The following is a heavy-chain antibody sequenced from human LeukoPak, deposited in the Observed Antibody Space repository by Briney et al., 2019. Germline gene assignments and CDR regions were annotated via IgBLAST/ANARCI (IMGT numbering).Heavy chain of an antibody. CDR2: VSYDGSNK. CDR3: AKGVTVVIMAGSEYFQH. CDR1: GFTLSSYG. J-gene: IGHJ1*01. D-gene: IGHD3-3*01. V-gene: IGHV3-30*18. Sequence: GGSLRLPCAASGFTLSSYGMHWVRQAPGKGLEWVAVVSYDGSNKYYADSVKGRFTISRDNSKNTLYLQMNSLRAEDTAVYYCAKGVTVVIMAGSEYFQHWGQGTLVTVSS.